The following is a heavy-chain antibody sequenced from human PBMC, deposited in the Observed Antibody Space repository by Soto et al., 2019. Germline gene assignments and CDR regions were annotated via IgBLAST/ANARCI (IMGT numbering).Heavy chain of an antibody. V-gene: IGHV4-39*01. CDR3: AGPYYYGSGTDEWFDP. Sequence: PSETLSLTCTVSGGSISSSSYYWGWIRQPPGKGLEWIGSINYSGSTYYNTSLKSRVTISVDTSKYQFSLKLSSVTAADTAVYYCAGPYYYGSGTDEWFDPWGQGTLVTVSS. D-gene: IGHD3-10*01. CDR1: GGSISSSSYY. CDR2: INYSGST. J-gene: IGHJ5*02.